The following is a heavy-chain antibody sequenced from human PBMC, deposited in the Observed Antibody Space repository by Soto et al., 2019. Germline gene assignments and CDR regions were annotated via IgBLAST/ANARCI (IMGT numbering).Heavy chain of an antibody. D-gene: IGHD5-12*01. Sequence: GGSLRLSCAASGFTFSSYAMHWVRQAPGKGLEWVAVISYDGSNKYYADSVKGRFTISRDNSKNTLYLQMNSLRAEDTAVYYCARGNLVATSFIVCWGQGTLVTVSS. J-gene: IGHJ4*02. V-gene: IGHV3-30-3*01. CDR3: ARGNLVATSFIVC. CDR2: ISYDGSNK. CDR1: GFTFSSYA.